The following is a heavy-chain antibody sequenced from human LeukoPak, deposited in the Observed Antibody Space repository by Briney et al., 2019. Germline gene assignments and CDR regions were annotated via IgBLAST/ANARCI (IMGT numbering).Heavy chain of an antibody. CDR2: ISGSGSNT. Sequence: GGSLRLSCAASGFTFSSYAMSWVRQAPGKGLEWVSAISGSGSNTYYADPVKGRFTISRDNSKNTLYLQMNSLRADDTAVYYCTRDLYSMYAKWGQGTLVTVSS. D-gene: IGHD2-8*01. V-gene: IGHV3-23*01. CDR3: TRDLYSMYAK. J-gene: IGHJ4*02. CDR1: GFTFSSYA.